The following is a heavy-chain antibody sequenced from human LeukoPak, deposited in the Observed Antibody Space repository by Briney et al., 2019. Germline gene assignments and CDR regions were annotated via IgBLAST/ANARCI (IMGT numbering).Heavy chain of an antibody. CDR3: ARAGRSGWRDNDSFDY. J-gene: IGHJ4*02. V-gene: IGHV4-61*02. D-gene: IGHD6-19*01. CDR2: IYTSGST. CDR1: GSSISNSNHY. Sequence: PSETLSLTCTVSGSSISNSNHYWSWIRQPAGKGLEWIGRIYTSGSTNYNPSLKSRVTISVDTSKNQFSLKLSSVTAADTAVYYCARAGRSGWRDNDSFDYWGQGTLVTVSS.